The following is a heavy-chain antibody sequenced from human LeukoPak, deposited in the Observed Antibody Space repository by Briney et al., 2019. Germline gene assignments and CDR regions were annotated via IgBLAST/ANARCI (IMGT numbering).Heavy chain of an antibody. CDR2: IYTSGST. CDR1: GGSISGYY. D-gene: IGHD3-10*01. J-gene: IGHJ5*02. CDR3: ARDHHVTMVRGVTGWFDP. V-gene: IGHV4-4*07. Sequence: SETLSLTCTVSGGSISGYYWSWIRQPAGKGLEWIGRIYTSGSTNYNPSLKSRVTMSVDTSKNQFSLKLSSVTAADTAVYYCARDHHVTMVRGVTGWFDPWGQGTLVTVSS.